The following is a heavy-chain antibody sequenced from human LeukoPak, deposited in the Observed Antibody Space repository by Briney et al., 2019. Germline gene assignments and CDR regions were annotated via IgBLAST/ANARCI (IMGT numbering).Heavy chain of an antibody. CDR1: GYTFTSYA. V-gene: IGHV1-3*01. D-gene: IGHD3-22*01. J-gene: IGHJ5*02. Sequence: GASVKVSCKASGYTFTSYAMHWVRQAPGQRLEWMGWINAGNGNTKYSQKFQGRVTITRDTSASTAYMELSSLRSEDTAVYYCARDYDSSRKGPNNWFDPWGQGTLVTVSS. CDR3: ARDYDSSRKGPNNWFDP. CDR2: INAGNGNT.